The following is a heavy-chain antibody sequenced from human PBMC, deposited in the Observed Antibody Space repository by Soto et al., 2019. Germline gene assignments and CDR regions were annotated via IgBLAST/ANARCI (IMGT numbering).Heavy chain of an antibody. CDR3: ARGGELYYYFGMGV. CDR2: ISNSGGTK. CDR1: EFTFRNYA. Sequence: GVSLRLSCAASEFTFRNYAMSWVRQAPGRGLEWVSSISNSGGTKYHADSVKGRFTISRGNAKDSLYLQMNSLRDEDTAVYYCARGGELYYYFGMGVWGQGTTVTVSS. D-gene: IGHD3-16*01. J-gene: IGHJ6*02. V-gene: IGHV3-48*02.